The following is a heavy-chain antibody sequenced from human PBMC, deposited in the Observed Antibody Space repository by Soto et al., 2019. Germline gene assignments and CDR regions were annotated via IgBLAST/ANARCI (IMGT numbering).Heavy chain of an antibody. V-gene: IGHV5-10-1*01. CDR3: ALVGVGATVPRYYYYGMDV. J-gene: IGHJ6*02. CDR2: IDPSDSYT. D-gene: IGHD1-26*01. CDR1: GYSFTSYW. Sequence: GESLKISCKGSGYSFTSYWISWVRQMPGKGLEWMGRIDPSDSYTNYSPSFQGHVTISADKSISTAYLQWSSLKASDTAMYYCALVGVGATVPRYYYYGMDVWGQGTTVTVSS.